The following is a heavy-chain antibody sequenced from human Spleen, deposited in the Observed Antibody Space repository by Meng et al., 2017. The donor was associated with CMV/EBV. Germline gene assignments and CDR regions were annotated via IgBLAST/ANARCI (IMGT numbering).Heavy chain of an antibody. CDR3: ARSDLQKASIDPPHGWVEGVDFYFYGLDV. V-gene: IGHV3-7*01. CDR2: IKQDGSEK. Sequence: GGSLRLSCAASGFTFGTYWMTWVRQAPGKGLEWVANIKQDGSEKYYADSVKGRFTISRVNAKNSLFLHMSSLRVEDTAVYYCARSDLQKASIDPPHGWVEGVDFYFYGLDVWGQGTTVTVSS. D-gene: IGHD1-26*01. CDR1: GFTFGTYW. J-gene: IGHJ6*02.